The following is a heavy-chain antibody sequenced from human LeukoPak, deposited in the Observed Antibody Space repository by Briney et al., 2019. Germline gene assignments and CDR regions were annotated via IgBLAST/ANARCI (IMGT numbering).Heavy chain of an antibody. J-gene: IGHJ4*02. CDR2: IWYDGSNK. CDR3: ARDSVWFGESPNHFDY. CDR1: GFTFSNYG. V-gene: IGHV3-33*01. D-gene: IGHD3-10*01. Sequence: PGGSLRLSCAASGFTFSNYGIHWVRQAPGKGLEWVAVIWYDGSNKYYADSVKGRFTISRDNSKNTLYLQMNSLRAEDTAVYYCARDSVWFGESPNHFDYWGQGTLVTVSS.